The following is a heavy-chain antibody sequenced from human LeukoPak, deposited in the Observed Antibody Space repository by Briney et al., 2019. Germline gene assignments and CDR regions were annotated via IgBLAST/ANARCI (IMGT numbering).Heavy chain of an antibody. Sequence: PGGSLRLSCAASGFTFSSYAMSWVRQAPGKGLEWVSAISGSGGNTYYADSVKGRFTISRDNSKNTLYLQMNSLRAEDTAVYYCAKGSGLLWFGESALDYWGQGTLVTVSS. CDR3: AKGSGLLWFGESALDY. D-gene: IGHD3-10*01. CDR2: ISGSGGNT. J-gene: IGHJ4*02. V-gene: IGHV3-23*01. CDR1: GFTFSSYA.